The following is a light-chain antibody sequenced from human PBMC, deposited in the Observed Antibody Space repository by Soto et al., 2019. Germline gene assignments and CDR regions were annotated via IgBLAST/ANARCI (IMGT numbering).Light chain of an antibody. CDR3: QQRSNWPPLT. CDR1: QSLSSY. V-gene: IGKV3-11*01. Sequence: EIVLTQSPATLSLSPGERATLSCRASQSLSSYLAWYQQKPGQAPGLLIFDASNRATGIPARFGGSGSGTDFTLTISSLEPEDFAVYYCQQRSNWPPLTFGGGTKVEIK. CDR2: DAS. J-gene: IGKJ4*01.